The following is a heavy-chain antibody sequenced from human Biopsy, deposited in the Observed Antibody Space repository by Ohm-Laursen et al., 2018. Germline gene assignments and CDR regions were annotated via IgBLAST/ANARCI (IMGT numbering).Heavy chain of an antibody. Sequence: ASVKVSCKASGYTFTCYSCHWVRQAPGQRLEWVGWIDPNSGRANYAQKFQGRITMTTDTSIITAYLEVSSLTSDDAAVYFCARASAYGVFDIWGQGTTVTVSS. D-gene: IGHD4/OR15-4a*01. CDR3: ARASAYGVFDI. V-gene: IGHV1-2*02. CDR2: IDPNSGRA. J-gene: IGHJ3*02. CDR1: GYTFTCYS.